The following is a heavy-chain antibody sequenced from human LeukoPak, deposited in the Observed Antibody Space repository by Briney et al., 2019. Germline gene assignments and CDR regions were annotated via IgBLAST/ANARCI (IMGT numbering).Heavy chain of an antibody. V-gene: IGHV3-23*01. J-gene: IGHJ4*02. CDR3: AKAHGYSYGYAYY. Sequence: PRGSLRLSCAASGFTFSSYAMSWVRQAPGKGLEWVSAISGSGGSTYYADSVKGRFTISRDNSKNTLYLQMNSLRAEDTAVYYCAKAHGYSYGYAYYWGQGTLVTVSS. D-gene: IGHD5-18*01. CDR1: GFTFSSYA. CDR2: ISGSGGST.